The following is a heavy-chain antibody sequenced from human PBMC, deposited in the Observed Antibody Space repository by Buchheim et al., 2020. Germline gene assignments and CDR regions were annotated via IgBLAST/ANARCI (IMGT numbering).Heavy chain of an antibody. D-gene: IGHD3-10*01. CDR3: ARDQGSRLLWFGDLFWENWFDP. V-gene: IGHV3-30-3*01. Sequence: QVQLVESGGGVVQPGRSLRLSCAASGFTFSSYAMHWVRQAPGKGLEWVAVISYDGSNKYYADSVKGRFTISRENSKNTLYLQMNSLRAEDTAVYYCARDQGSRLLWFGDLFWENWFDPWGQGTL. CDR2: ISYDGSNK. J-gene: IGHJ5*02. CDR1: GFTFSSYA.